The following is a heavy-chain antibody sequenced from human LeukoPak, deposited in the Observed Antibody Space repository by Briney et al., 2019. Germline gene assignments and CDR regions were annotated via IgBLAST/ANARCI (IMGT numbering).Heavy chain of an antibody. CDR1: GFTFSSYA. Sequence: GRSLRFSCAASGFTFSSYAMHWVRQAPGKGLEWVAVISYDGGNKYYADSVKGRFTISRDNSKNTLYLQMNSLRAEHTAVYYCARERVGQYYDFWSAPYGMDVWGQGTTVTVSS. CDR3: ARERVGQYYDFWSAPYGMDV. CDR2: ISYDGGNK. D-gene: IGHD3-3*01. V-gene: IGHV3-30-3*01. J-gene: IGHJ6*02.